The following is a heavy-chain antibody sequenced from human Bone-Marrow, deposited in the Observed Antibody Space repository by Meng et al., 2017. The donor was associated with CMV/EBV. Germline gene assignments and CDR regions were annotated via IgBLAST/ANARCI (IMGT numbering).Heavy chain of an antibody. CDR2: ISAYNGYT. Sequence: SYGISWVRQAPGQRLEWMGWISAYNGYTDYSQNLQSRVTMTTDTSTTTAYMELRNLRSDDTAVYYCARTENNWDHYAVRGWMIKWLDPWGQGTLVTVSS. V-gene: IGHV1-18*01. J-gene: IGHJ5*02. D-gene: IGHD3-10*01. CDR1: SYG. CDR3: ARTENNWDHYAVRGWMIKWLDP.